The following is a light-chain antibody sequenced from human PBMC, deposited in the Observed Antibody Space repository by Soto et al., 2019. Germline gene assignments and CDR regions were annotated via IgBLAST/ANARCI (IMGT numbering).Light chain of an antibody. J-gene: IGLJ2*01. V-gene: IGLV2-11*01. CDR2: DVS. Sequence: QSALTQPRSVSGSPGQSVTISCTGTNSDVGGYNYVSWYQQHPGKAPKLMIYDVSKRPSGVPDRFSASKSGNTASLTISGLQAEDEAEYYCCSYAGSYTFVVFGGGTQLTVL. CDR3: CSYAGSYTFVV. CDR1: NSDVGGYNY.